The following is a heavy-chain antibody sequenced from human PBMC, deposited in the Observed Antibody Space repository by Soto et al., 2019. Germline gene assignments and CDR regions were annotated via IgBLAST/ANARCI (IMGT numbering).Heavy chain of an antibody. CDR3: AREFFRGGDYGDYFLGY. CDR1: GFTFSSYG. Sequence: QVQLVESGGGVVQPGRSLRLSCAASGFTFSSYGMHWVRQAPGKGLEWVAVIWYDGSNKYYADSVKGRFTISRDNSQNTLYLQMNSLRAEDTAVYYCAREFFRGGDYGDYFLGYWGQGTLVTVSS. CDR2: IWYDGSNK. J-gene: IGHJ4*02. D-gene: IGHD4-17*01. V-gene: IGHV3-33*01.